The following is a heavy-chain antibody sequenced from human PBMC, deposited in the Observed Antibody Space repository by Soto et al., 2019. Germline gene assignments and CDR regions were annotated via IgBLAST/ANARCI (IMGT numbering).Heavy chain of an antibody. Sequence: PSQTLSLTCAISGDSVSSNTASWNWIRQSPSRGLEWLGRTYFRSKWYNDYAVSVKSRIIINLDTSNNQFSLQLNSVTPEDTAVYFCAKGDNLGPKTGYAFDPWGQGIMVT. D-gene: IGHD5-12*01. CDR2: TYFRSKWYN. CDR3: AKGDNLGPKTGYAFDP. V-gene: IGHV6-1*01. CDR1: GDSVSSNTAS. J-gene: IGHJ5*02.